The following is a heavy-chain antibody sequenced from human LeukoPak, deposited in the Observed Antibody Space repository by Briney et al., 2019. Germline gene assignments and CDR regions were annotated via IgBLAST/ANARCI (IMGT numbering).Heavy chain of an antibody. CDR1: GFRFSSYD. J-gene: IGHJ4*02. CDR2: ISAEGDIQ. D-gene: IGHD3-10*01. CDR3: TRDMIRGVPDYIDY. V-gene: IGHV3-30-3*01. Sequence: PGGSLRLSCAATGFRFSSYDMHWVRQAPGKGLEWVAAISAEGDIQIYLDSAMGRFTISRDNSKSTLYLQMNSLRIEDTGFYYCTRDMIRGVPDYIDYWGQGTLVTVSS.